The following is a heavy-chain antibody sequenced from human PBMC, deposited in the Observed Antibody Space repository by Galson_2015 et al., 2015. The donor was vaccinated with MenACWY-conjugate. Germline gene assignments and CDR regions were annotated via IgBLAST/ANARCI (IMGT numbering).Heavy chain of an antibody. V-gene: IGHV3-23*01. J-gene: IGHJ6*02. CDR1: RFTFNSYA. D-gene: IGHD1-1*01. CDR2: ISGSGGST. CDR3: AKDLETTPFYYSGMDV. Sequence: SLRLSCAASRFTFNSYAMSWVRQAPEKGLEWVSGISGSGGSTYYADSVKGRFTISRDNSKNTLYLQMNSLRAEDTAVYYCAKDLETTPFYYSGMDVWGLGTTVTVSS.